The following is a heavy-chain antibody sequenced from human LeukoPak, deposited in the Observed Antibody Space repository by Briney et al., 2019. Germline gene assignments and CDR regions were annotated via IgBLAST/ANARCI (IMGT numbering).Heavy chain of an antibody. J-gene: IGHJ1*01. Sequence: SETLSLTCTVSGGSISSYYWSWIRQPPGKGLEWIGYTYYSGSTNYNPSLKSRVTISVDRSKNQFSLKLSSVTAADTAVYYCARDFSPFYDSSGYGTDPPTPLYFQHWGQGTLVTVSS. CDR3: ARDFSPFYDSSGYGTDPPTPLYFQH. V-gene: IGHV4-59*12. CDR1: GGSISSYY. D-gene: IGHD3-22*01. CDR2: TYYSGST.